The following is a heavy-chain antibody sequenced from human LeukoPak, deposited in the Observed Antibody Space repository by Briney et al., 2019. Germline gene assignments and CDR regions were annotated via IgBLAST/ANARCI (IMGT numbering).Heavy chain of an antibody. CDR3: ATERYYYGSGSGWFDP. V-gene: IGHV3-23*01. Sequence: GGSLRLSCAASGITFSSYGMSWVRQAPGKGLEWVSSISSTGGTTYYADSVKGRFTISRDNSKNTLYLQMNSLRAEDTAVYYCATERYYYGSGSGWFDPWGQGTLVTVSS. CDR1: GITFSSYG. CDR2: ISSTGGTT. D-gene: IGHD3-10*01. J-gene: IGHJ5*02.